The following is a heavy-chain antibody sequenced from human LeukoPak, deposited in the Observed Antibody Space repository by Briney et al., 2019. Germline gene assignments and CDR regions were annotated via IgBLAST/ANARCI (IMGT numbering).Heavy chain of an antibody. J-gene: IGHJ6*02. V-gene: IGHV3-7*03. CDR2: IKQDGSEK. CDR1: GFTFNSYA. Sequence: GGSLRLSCATSGFTFNSYAMIWVRQAPGKGLEWVANIKQDGSEKYYVDSVKGRFTISRDNAKNSLYLQMNSLRAEDTAVYYCARFYCSSTSCYNSYYGMDVWGQGTTVTVSS. CDR3: ARFYCSSTSCYNSYYGMDV. D-gene: IGHD2-2*02.